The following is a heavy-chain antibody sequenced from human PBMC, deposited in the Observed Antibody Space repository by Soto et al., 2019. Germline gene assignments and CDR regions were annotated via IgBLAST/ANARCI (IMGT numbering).Heavy chain of an antibody. V-gene: IGHV1-3*01. CDR1: GYTFTGYA. J-gene: IGHJ4*02. Sequence: ASVKVSCKASGYTFTGYAMHWVRQAPGQRLEWMGWINAGNGNTKYSQKFQGRVTITRDTSASTAYMELSSLRSEDTAVYYCASAMRDAACFDYWGQGTLVTVSS. D-gene: IGHD2-15*01. CDR3: ASAMRDAACFDY. CDR2: INAGNGNT.